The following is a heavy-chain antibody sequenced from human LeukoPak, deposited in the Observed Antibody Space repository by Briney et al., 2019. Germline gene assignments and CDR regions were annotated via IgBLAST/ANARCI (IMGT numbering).Heavy chain of an antibody. J-gene: IGHJ5*02. CDR1: GGSISSYY. D-gene: IGHD1-14*01. CDR2: IYYSGST. V-gene: IGHV4-59*01. Sequence: SETLSLTCNVSGGSISSYYWSWSRQPPGKGLEWIGYIYYSGSTNYNPSLKSRVTISVDTSKNQFSLKLSSVTAADTAVYYCARQTTAPVYDSRSGHCFDPGGQGTLVTVSS. CDR3: ARQTTAPVYDSRSGHCFDP.